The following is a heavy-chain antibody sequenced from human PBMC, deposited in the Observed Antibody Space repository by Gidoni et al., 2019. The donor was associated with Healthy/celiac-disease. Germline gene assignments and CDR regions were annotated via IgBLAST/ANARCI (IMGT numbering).Heavy chain of an antibody. CDR2: IDWDDDK. CDR1: ALPLSTSGIC. V-gene: IGHV2-70*15. D-gene: IGHD2-2*01. Sequence: QVTSSESGPALVTPTQPLTLTCTFSALPLSTSGICVSWIRQPPGKALEWLARIDWDDDKDYSTSLKTRLTISKDTSKNQVVLTMTNMDPVDTATYYCARIRSQLLGDYYYYGMDVWGQGTTVTVSS. CDR3: ARIRSQLLGDYYYYGMDV. J-gene: IGHJ6*02.